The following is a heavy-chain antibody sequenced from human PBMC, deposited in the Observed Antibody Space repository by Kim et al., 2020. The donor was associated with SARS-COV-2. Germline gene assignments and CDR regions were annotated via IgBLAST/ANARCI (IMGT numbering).Heavy chain of an antibody. J-gene: IGHJ4*02. CDR1: GFTFSSYA. D-gene: IGHD2-8*01. CDR3: AREGVPISFDY. V-gene: IGHV3-30-3*01. CDR2: ISYDGSNK. Sequence: GGSLRLSCAASGFTFSSYAMHWVRQAPGKGLEWVAVISYDGSNKYYADSVKGRFTISRDNSKNTLYLQMNSLRAEDTAVYYCAREGVPISFDYWGQGTLVTVSS.